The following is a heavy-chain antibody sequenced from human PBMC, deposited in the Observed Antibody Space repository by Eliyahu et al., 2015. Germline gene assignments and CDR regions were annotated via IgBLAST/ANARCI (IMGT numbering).Heavy chain of an antibody. D-gene: IGHD3-10*01. Sequence: EVQLVESGGGLVKPGGSRRXSCAASGFPFSSXSVNWVRQAPGKGLGWVSTISSSSSYIYYADSVKGRFTISRDNAKNSLYLQMNSLRAEDTAVYYCAREGIWFGELLQLGAFDYWGQGTLVTVSS. CDR2: ISSSSSYI. V-gene: IGHV3-21*01. J-gene: IGHJ4*02. CDR1: GFPFSSXS. CDR3: AREGIWFGELLQLGAFDY.